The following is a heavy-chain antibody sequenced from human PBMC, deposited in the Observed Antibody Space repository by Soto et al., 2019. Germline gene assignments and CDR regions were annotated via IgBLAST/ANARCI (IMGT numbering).Heavy chain of an antibody. CDR3: ARGPFCGEECYFAY. D-gene: IGHD2-21*01. CDR2: IYNSGLI. Sequence: SETLSLTCSVFGDSISRHYWSWIRQPAGKGLEYIGRIYNSGLINYNPSLESRVSMSVDPSKNQISLKLTSATAADTAIYYCARGPFCGEECYFAYWVQGTLVTVSS. CDR1: GDSISRHY. J-gene: IGHJ4*02. V-gene: IGHV4-4*07.